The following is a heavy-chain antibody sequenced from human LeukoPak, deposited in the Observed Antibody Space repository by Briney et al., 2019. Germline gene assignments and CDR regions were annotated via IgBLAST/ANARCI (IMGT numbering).Heavy chain of an antibody. V-gene: IGHV1-18*01. CDR1: GYTFTSYG. Sequence: ASVKVSCKASGYTFTSYGISWVRQAPGQGLEWMGWISAYNGNTNYAQKLQGRVTMTTDTSTSTAYMELRSLRSDDTAVYYCARDYYDSSGYYRVFDYWGQGTLVTVSS. J-gene: IGHJ4*02. CDR2: ISAYNGNT. CDR3: ARDYYDSSGYYRVFDY. D-gene: IGHD3-22*01.